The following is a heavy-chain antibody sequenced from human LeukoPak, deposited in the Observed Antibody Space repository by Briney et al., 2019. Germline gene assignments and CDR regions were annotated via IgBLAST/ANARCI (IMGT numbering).Heavy chain of an antibody. Sequence: GGSLRLSCAASGFTFSSYAMSWVRQAPGKGLEWVSALSGSGGSTYYADSVKGRFTISRDNSKNTLYLQMNSLRAEDTAVYYWAREGFASPYGMDAWGQGTTVTVSS. J-gene: IGHJ6*02. V-gene: IGHV3-23*01. CDR3: AREGFASPYGMDA. CDR2: LSGSGGST. D-gene: IGHD3-16*01. CDR1: GFTFSSYA.